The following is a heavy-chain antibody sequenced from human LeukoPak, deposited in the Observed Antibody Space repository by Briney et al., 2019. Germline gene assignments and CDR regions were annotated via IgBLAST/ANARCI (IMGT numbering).Heavy chain of an antibody. CDR3: ARMSGSRLPGY. V-gene: IGHV3-48*01. J-gene: IGHJ4*02. CDR1: GFTFSNHS. Sequence: GGSLRLSCAASGFTFSNHSMNWVRQAPGEGLEWISYISSSSSARYYAGSVKGRFIISRDDASNSLYLQMNSLRAEDTAIYYCARMSGSRLPGYWGQGALVTVSS. D-gene: IGHD3-3*01. CDR2: ISSSSSAR.